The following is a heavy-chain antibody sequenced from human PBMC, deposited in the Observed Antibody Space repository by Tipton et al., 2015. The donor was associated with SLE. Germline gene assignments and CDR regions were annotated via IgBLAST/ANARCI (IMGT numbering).Heavy chain of an antibody. CDR3: ARQYSSGWQQWDN. CDR1: GGSINSTSYY. CDR2: TYYTGTT. Sequence: TLSLTCTVSGGSINSTSYYCGWIRQPPGTGLEWIGSTYYTGTTYYNPSLKSRVTISIDTSKNQFSLKLSSVTAADTAVYYCARQYSSGWQQWDNWGQGTLVTVSS. J-gene: IGHJ4*02. V-gene: IGHV4-39*07. D-gene: IGHD6-19*01.